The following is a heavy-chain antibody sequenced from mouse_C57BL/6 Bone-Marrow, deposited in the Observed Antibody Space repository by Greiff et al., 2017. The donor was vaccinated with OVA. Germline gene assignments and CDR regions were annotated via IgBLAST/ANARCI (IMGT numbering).Heavy chain of an antibody. CDR1: GYTFTSYG. J-gene: IGHJ2*01. CDR3: ELGGSYYLDY. CDR2: IYPTSGNT. V-gene: IGHV1-81*01. D-gene: IGHD4-1*01. Sequence: VQLLESGAELARPGASVKLSCKASGYTFTSYGISWVKQRTGQGLEWIGEIYPTSGNTYYNEKFKGKATLTADKSSSTAYMELRSLTSEDSAVYCCELGGSYYLDYWGQGTTLTVSS.